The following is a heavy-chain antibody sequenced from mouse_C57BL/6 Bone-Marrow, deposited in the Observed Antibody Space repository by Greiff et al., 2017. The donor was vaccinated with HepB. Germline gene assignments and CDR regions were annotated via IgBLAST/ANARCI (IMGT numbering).Heavy chain of an antibody. CDR1: GYTFTSYW. V-gene: IGHV1-53*01. CDR2: INPRNGGT. Sequence: QVQLQQPGTELVKPGASVKLSCKASGYTFTSYWIHWVKQRPGQGLEWIGNINPRNGGTDYSEKFKSKATLTVDKSSSTAYMQLSSLSSEEAAAYDCAREWLTYAKDYEGRGNGITVSA. D-gene: IGHD2-2*01. J-gene: IGHJ4*01. CDR3: AREWLTYAKDY.